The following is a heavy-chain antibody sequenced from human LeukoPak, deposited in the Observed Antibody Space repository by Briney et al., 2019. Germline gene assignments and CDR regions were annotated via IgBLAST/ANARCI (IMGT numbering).Heavy chain of an antibody. D-gene: IGHD3-22*01. CDR3: ARAVSGYDSSGYYYYYYMDV. J-gene: IGHJ6*03. CDR1: GFTFSSHG. V-gene: IGHV3-21*01. CDR2: IGGSGGFNT. Sequence: PGGSLRLSCAASGFTFSSHGMNWVRQAPGKGLEWVSGIGGSGGFNTYYADSVKGRFTISRDNAKNSLYLQMNSLRAEDTAVYYCARAVSGYDSSGYYYYYYMDVWGKGTTVTVSS.